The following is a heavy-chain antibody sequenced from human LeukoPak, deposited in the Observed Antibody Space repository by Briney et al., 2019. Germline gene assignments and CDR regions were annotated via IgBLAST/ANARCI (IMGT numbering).Heavy chain of an antibody. D-gene: IGHD3-22*01. V-gene: IGHV3-21*01. CDR1: GFTFSSYS. Sequence: GGSLRLCCAASGFTFSSYSMNWIRQAPGKGLEWVSSISSSSSYIYYAGSVKGRFTISRDNAKNSLYLQMNSLRAEDTAVYYCARTEWSGYDSSAAAPRHDIWGQGTMVTVSS. CDR3: ARTEWSGYDSSAAAPRHDI. J-gene: IGHJ3*02. CDR2: ISSSSSYI.